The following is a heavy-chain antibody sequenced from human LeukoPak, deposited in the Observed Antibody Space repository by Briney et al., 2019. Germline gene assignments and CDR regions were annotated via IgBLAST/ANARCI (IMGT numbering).Heavy chain of an antibody. CDR3: ARAKTYYYGSGIGY. J-gene: IGHJ4*02. CDR1: GFTFSSYW. Sequence: PGGSLRLSCAASGFTFSSYWMSWVRQAPGKGLEWVANIKQDGSEKYYVDSVKGRFTISRDNAKNSLCLQMNSLRAEDTAVYYCARAKTYYYGSGIGYWGQGTLVAVSS. V-gene: IGHV3-7*01. CDR2: IKQDGSEK. D-gene: IGHD3-10*01.